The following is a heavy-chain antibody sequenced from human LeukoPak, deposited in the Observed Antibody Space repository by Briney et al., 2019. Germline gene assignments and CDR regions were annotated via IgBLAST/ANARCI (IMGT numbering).Heavy chain of an antibody. V-gene: IGHV1-69*04. CDR1: GYTFTGYY. CDR2: IIPILGIA. Sequence: ASVKVSCKASGYTFTGYYMHWVRQAPGQGLEWMGRIIPILGIANYAQKLQGRVTITADKSTSTAYMELSSLRSEDTAVYYCARDFTGYWGQGTLVTVSS. J-gene: IGHJ4*02. D-gene: IGHD3-10*01. CDR3: ARDFTGY.